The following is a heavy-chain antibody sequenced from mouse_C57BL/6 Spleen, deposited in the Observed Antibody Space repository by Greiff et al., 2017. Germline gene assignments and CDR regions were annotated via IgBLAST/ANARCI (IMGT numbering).Heavy chain of an antibody. CDR2: IDPSDSYT. V-gene: IGHV1-59*01. D-gene: IGHD3-1*01. CDR3: ASGAYAMDY. CDR1: GYTFTSYW. J-gene: IGHJ4*01. Sequence: QVQLQQSGAELVRPGTSVKLSCKASGYTFTSYWMHWVKQRPGQGLEWIGVIDPSDSYTNYNQKFKGKATLTVDTSSSTAYMQLSSLTSEDSAVYYCASGAYAMDYWGQGTSVTVSS.